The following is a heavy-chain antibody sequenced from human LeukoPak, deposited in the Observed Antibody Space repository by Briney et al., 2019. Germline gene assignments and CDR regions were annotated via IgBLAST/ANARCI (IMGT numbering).Heavy chain of an antibody. Sequence: PSETLSLTCTVSGGSISSHYWTWIRQTPVKGLEWIGDISNSGSTSYNPSLKSRVTISIDTSKNQFSLKLSSVTAADTAVYYCGRDALVGYFSYYYMDVWGKGTTVTVSS. V-gene: IGHV4-59*11. J-gene: IGHJ6*03. CDR2: ISNSGST. CDR3: GRDALVGYFSYYYMDV. D-gene: IGHD2-15*01. CDR1: GGSISSHY.